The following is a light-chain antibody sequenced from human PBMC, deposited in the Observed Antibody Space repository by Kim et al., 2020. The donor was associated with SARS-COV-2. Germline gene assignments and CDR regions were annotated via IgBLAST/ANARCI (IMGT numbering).Light chain of an antibody. CDR2: DVS. V-gene: IGLV2-14*03. CDR1: RGDVGGYNY. J-gene: IGLJ2*01. Sequence: GQAITITCTETRGDVGGYNYVSWYQQHPGKAPKLKIYDVSKRPSGVSNRFSGSKSGNTASLTISGLQAEDEADYYGSSDTSSNTVVFGGGTQLTVL. CDR3: SSDTSSNTVV.